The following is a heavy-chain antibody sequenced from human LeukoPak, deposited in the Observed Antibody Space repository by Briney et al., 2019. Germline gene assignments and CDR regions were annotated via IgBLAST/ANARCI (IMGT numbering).Heavy chain of an antibody. Sequence: ASVKVSCKASGGTFSSYAISWVRQAPGQGLEWMGGIIPIFGTANYAQKFQGRVTITADESTSTAYMELSSLRSEDTAVYYCARSQNTIFGVVINYYYYGMDVWGQGTTVTVSS. V-gene: IGHV1-69*01. CDR3: ARSQNTIFGVVINYYYYGMDV. D-gene: IGHD3-3*01. CDR1: GGTFSSYA. CDR2: IIPIFGTA. J-gene: IGHJ6*02.